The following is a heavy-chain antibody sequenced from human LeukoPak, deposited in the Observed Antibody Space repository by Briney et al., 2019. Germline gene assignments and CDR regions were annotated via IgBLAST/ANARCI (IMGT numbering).Heavy chain of an antibody. CDR2: IYYTGST. D-gene: IGHD5-24*01. Sequence: SATLSLTCTVSGGSISTYYWNWLRQSPEKGLEWIGYIYYTGSTVYNPSLKSRVTISLDTPNNQFSLKLSSVTAADTAMYYCARDPRDAYNSDRPFDIWGQGTMVTVSS. CDR1: GGSISTYY. CDR3: ARDPRDAYNSDRPFDI. J-gene: IGHJ3*02. V-gene: IGHV4-59*01.